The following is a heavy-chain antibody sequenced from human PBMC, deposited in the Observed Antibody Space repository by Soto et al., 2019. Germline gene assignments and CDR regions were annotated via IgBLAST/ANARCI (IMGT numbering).Heavy chain of an antibody. CDR1: GGSISSGGYY. CDR3: AREKYYYDSSGYYYYWFDP. D-gene: IGHD3-22*01. J-gene: IGHJ5*02. CDR2: IYYSGST. V-gene: IGHV4-31*03. Sequence: SETLSLTCTVSGGSISSGGYYWSWIRQHPGKGLEWIGYIYYSGSTYYNPSLKSRVTISVDTSKNQFSLKLSSVTAADTAVYYCAREKYYYDSSGYYYYWFDPWGQGTLVTVSS.